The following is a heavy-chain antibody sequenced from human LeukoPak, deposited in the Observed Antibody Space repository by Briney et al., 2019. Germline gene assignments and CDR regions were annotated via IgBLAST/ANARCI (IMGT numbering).Heavy chain of an antibody. CDR2: SHYSGST. D-gene: IGHD3-22*01. J-gene: IGHJ6*02. CDR1: GGSISTYY. CDR3: ARAPRGESDAASGFYGVDV. V-gene: IGHV4-59*01. Sequence: PSETLSLTCTVSGGSISTYYWTWIRQPPGKRPEWIGLSHYSGSTNYNPSLKSRVTMSVDTSTNQFSLKLNSVTAADTAVYYCARAPRGESDAASGFYGVDVWGQGTTVTVSS.